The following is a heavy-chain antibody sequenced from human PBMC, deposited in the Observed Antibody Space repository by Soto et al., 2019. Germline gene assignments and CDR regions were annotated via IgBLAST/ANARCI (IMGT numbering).Heavy chain of an antibody. V-gene: IGHV3-33*01. CDR2: IWYDGSNK. CDR1: GFTFSSYG. CDR3: ARGVAGFYAFDI. Sequence: QVQLVESGGGVVQPGRSLRLSCAASGFTFSSYGMHWVRQAPGKGLEWVAVIWYDGSNKYYADSVKGRFTISRDNSKNTLYRQMNSLRAEDTAVYYCARGVAGFYAFDIWGQGTMVTVSS. J-gene: IGHJ3*02. D-gene: IGHD6-19*01.